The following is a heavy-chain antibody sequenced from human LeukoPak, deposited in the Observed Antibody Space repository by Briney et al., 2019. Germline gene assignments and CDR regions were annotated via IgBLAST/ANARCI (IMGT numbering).Heavy chain of an antibody. D-gene: IGHD6-13*01. CDR3: ARAAYSSTWYSRYFDL. Sequence: GGSLRLSCAASGFTFSSYWMHWVRQAPGKGLVWVSRINSDGSSTSYADSVKGRFTISRDNAKNTLYLQMNSLRAEDTAVYYCARAAYSSTWYSRYFDLWGRGTLVTVS. CDR2: INSDGSST. J-gene: IGHJ2*01. CDR1: GFTFSSYW. V-gene: IGHV3-74*01.